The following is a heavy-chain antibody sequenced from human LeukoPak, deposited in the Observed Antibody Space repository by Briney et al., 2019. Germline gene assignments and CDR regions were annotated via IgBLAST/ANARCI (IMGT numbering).Heavy chain of an antibody. CDR3: ARDGQQLVPPYYYYYMDV. J-gene: IGHJ6*03. Sequence: GASVKVSCKASGYTFTSYDINWVRQATGQGLEWMGWMNPNSGNTGYAQKFQGRVTITRNTSISTAYMELSSLRSEDTAVYYCARDGQQLVPPYYYYYMDVWGKGTTVTVSS. D-gene: IGHD6-13*01. CDR2: MNPNSGNT. V-gene: IGHV1-8*03. CDR1: GYTFTSYD.